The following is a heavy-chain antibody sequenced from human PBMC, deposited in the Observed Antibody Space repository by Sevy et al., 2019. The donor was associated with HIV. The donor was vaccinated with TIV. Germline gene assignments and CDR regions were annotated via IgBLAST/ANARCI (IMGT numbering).Heavy chain of an antibody. CDR2: INRDGSQK. CDR1: GFSFSQFW. D-gene: IGHD5-12*01. V-gene: IGHV3-7*01. J-gene: IGHJ4*02. CDR3: VRHPTSFSGYDDFDN. Sequence: GGSLRLSCAASGFSFSQFWMHWVRQAPGKGLEWVANINRDGSQKNHVDSVKGRFTISRDNAKNSLYLQMNSLRAEDTAIYYCVRHPTSFSGYDDFDNRGQGTLVTVSS.